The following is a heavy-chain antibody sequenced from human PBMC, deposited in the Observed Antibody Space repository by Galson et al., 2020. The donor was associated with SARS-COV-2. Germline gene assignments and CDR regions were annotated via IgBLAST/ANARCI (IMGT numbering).Heavy chain of an antibody. CDR3: ARALRKIWLLSDKEYYFDY. Sequence: ASVKVSCKASGYTFTSYDINWVRQATGQGLEWMGWMNPNSGNTGYAQKFQGRVTMTRNTSISTAYMELSSLRSEDTAVYYCARALRKIWLLSDKEYYFDYWGQGTLVTVSS. CDR2: MNPNSGNT. CDR1: GYTFTSYD. J-gene: IGHJ4*02. V-gene: IGHV1-8*01. D-gene: IGHD3-3*01.